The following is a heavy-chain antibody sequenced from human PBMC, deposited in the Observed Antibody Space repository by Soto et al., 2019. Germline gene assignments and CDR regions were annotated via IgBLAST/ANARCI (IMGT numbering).Heavy chain of an antibody. CDR2: IYSSGST. CDR3: ARDPYSSGSLDY. J-gene: IGHJ4*02. Sequence: QVQLQESDPGLVKPSETLSLTCTVSGGSISSYYWSWIRQPPGKGLEWIGYIYSSGSTNYNPSLKSRVTISVDTSKNQFSLKLSSVTAADTAVYYCARDPYSSGSLDYWGQGTLDTVSS. V-gene: IGHV4-59*01. CDR1: GGSISSYY. D-gene: IGHD6-19*01.